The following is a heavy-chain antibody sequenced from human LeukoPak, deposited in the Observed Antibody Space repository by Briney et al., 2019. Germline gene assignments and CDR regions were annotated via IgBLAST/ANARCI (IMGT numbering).Heavy chain of an antibody. J-gene: IGHJ4*02. V-gene: IGHV3-30*02. CDR3: AKPPPYYYDSSGYYPD. D-gene: IGHD3-22*01. CDR2: IRYDGSNK. CDR1: GFTFGDYA. Sequence: GGSLRLSCAVSGFTFGDYAMSWVRQAPGKGLEWVAFIRYDGSNKYYADSVKGRFTISRDNSKNTLYLQMNSLRAEDTAVYYCAKPPPYYYDSSGYYPDWGQGTLVTVSS.